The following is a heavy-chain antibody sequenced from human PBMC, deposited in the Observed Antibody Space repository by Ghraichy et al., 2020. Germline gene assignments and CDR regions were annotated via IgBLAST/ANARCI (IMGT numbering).Heavy chain of an antibody. CDR3: VRDRQWLTVRDAFDI. CDR2: ISPKSGAT. Sequence: ASVKVSCKIGGSTVSTHVTFRMLVCRLLLEEWVGWISPKSGATTNAEKFQGRVTMTRDTSISTAYMELSSLRSDDTAVYYCVRDRQWLTVRDAFDIWGQGTMVIVSS. J-gene: IGHJ3*02. V-gene: IGHV1-2*02. D-gene: IGHD5-24*01. CDR1: GSTVSTHV.